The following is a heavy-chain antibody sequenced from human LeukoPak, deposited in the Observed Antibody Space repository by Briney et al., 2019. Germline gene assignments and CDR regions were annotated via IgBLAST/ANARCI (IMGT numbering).Heavy chain of an antibody. CDR3: AREGWDYYDSSGPFDY. CDR1: GYTFTTYG. V-gene: IGHV1-18*01. CDR2: ISAYNGNT. J-gene: IGHJ4*02. D-gene: IGHD3-22*01. Sequence: ASVKVSCKASGYTFTTYGINWVRQAPGQGLEWMGWISAYNGNTKYTQRLQGRITMTTDPSTSTAYMDLRSLRSDDTDVYYCAREGWDYYDSSGPFDYWGQGTLVTVSS.